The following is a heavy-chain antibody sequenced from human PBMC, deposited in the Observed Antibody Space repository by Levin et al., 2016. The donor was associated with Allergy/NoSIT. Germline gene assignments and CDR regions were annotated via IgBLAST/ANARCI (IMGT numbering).Heavy chain of an antibody. V-gene: IGHV3-21*01. J-gene: IGHJ4*02. CDR1: GFTFSSYS. D-gene: IGHD4-11*01. CDR3: ARDTAWDNYYYFDY. CDR2: ISSSSSYI. Sequence: GESLKISCAASGFTFSSYSMNWVRQAPGKGLEWVSSISSSSSYIYYADSVKGRFTISRDNAKNSLYLQMNSLRAEDTAVYYCARDTAWDNYYYFDYWGQGTLVTVSS.